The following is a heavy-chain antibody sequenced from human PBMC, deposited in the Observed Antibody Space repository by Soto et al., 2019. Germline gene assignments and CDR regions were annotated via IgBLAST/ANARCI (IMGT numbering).Heavy chain of an antibody. V-gene: IGHV3-49*03. Sequence: GGSLRLSCTASGFTFGDYAMSWFRQAPGKGLEWVGFIRSKAYGGTTEYAASVKGRFTISRGDSKSIAYLQMNSLKTEDTAVYYCTRYTAMVTGYYYGMDVWGQGTTVTVSS. CDR2: IRSKAYGGTT. J-gene: IGHJ6*02. D-gene: IGHD5-18*01. CDR1: GFTFGDYA. CDR3: TRYTAMVTGYYYGMDV.